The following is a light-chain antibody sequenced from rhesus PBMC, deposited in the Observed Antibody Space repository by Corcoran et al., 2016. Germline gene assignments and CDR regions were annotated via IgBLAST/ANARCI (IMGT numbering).Light chain of an antibody. CDR3: LQNYNIPLT. CDR1: QGINKE. Sequence: DIQMTQSPSSLSASVGDRVTVSCRASQGINKELSWYQQKPGKAPTLLMYDESTLQTGVSSRFSGIEYGTDFTLTIRSLQPEGVASYYCLQNYNIPLTFGGGTKVGIK. CDR2: DES. J-gene: IGKJ4*01. V-gene: IGKV1-94*01.